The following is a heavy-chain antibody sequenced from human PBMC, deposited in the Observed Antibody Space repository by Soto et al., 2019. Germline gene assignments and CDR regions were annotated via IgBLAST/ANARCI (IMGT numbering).Heavy chain of an antibody. CDR2: IFSAGST. CDR1: GFTVSNNY. V-gene: IGHV3-66*01. Sequence: EVQVVESGGGLVQPGGSLRLSCAASGFTVSNNYMTWVRQAPGKGLDWVSIIFSAGSTYYADSVRGRFTISRDNSKNTLDLQMKSLRAEDTAVCCCAKGAGGCRWRSPTVDYWGQGTLVTVSS. J-gene: IGHJ4*02. CDR3: AKGAGGCRWRSPTVDY. D-gene: IGHD2-2*01.